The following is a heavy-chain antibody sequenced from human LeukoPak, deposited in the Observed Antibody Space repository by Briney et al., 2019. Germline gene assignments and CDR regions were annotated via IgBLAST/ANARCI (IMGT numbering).Heavy chain of an antibody. CDR3: ARCDPYYFDS. D-gene: IGHD2-21*02. Sequence: PSEPLSLTCTVSGGSISSYFWSWIRQPPGKGLEWIGHISYIGNTNYNTSLKSRLTMSIDTSKKQFSLKLSAVTAADTAVYYCARCDPYYFDSWGQGTLVTVSS. CDR2: ISYIGNT. J-gene: IGHJ4*02. CDR1: GGSISSYF. V-gene: IGHV4-59*08.